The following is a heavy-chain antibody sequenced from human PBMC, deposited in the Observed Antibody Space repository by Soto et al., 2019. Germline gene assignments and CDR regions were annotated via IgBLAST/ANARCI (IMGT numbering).Heavy chain of an antibody. D-gene: IGHD6-13*01. J-gene: IGHJ4*02. CDR1: GYTFTSYG. V-gene: IGHV1-18*01. Sequence: GASVKVSCKASGYTFTSYGISWVRQAPRQGLEWMGWISAYNGNTNYAQKLQGRVTMTTDTSTSTAYMELRSLRSDDTAVYYCARDPRRPYSSSWYGSLDYWGQGTLVTVSS. CDR3: ARDPRRPYSSSWYGSLDY. CDR2: ISAYNGNT.